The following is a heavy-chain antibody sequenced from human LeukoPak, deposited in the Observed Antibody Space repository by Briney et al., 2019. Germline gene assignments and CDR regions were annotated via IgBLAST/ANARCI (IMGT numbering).Heavy chain of an antibody. Sequence: GGSLRLSCAASGFTFSDYYMSWIRQAPGKGLEWVSYISSSGSTIYYADSVKGRFTISRDNAKNSLYLQMNSLRAEDTAVYYCARTSGSIVVVPAARASYYYYYMDVWGKGTTVTVSS. CDR2: ISSSGSTI. D-gene: IGHD2-2*01. J-gene: IGHJ6*03. V-gene: IGHV3-11*01. CDR3: ARTSGSIVVVPAARASYYYYYMDV. CDR1: GFTFSDYY.